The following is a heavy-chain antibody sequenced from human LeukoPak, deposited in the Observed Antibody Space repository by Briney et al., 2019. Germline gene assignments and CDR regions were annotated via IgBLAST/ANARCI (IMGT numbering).Heavy chain of an antibody. Sequence: PSETLSLTCAVSGYPISSGYYWGWIRQPPGRGLEWIGSIYHSGSTYYNPSLKSRVTISVDTSKNQFSLKLSSVTAADTAVYYCARGPRGDYVWGCYRWYYFDYWGQGALVTVSS. CDR3: ARGPRGDYVWGCYRWYYFDY. CDR2: IYHSGST. J-gene: IGHJ4*02. V-gene: IGHV4-38-2*01. D-gene: IGHD3-16*02. CDR1: GYPISSGYY.